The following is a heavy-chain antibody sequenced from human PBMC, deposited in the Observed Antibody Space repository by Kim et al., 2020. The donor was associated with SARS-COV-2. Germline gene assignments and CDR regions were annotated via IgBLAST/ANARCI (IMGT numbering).Heavy chain of an antibody. CDR1: GLTFSRCS. V-gene: IGHV3-48*01. Sequence: GGSLRLSCAASGLTFSRCSLNWVRQAPGKGLESLSYICSSSDTVYYADSVKGRFTISRDNAKNSLFLQMDSLRAEDTAVYYCASWAGSCSGGTCFTGPFDYCGQRALVTVSS. CDR2: ICSSSDTV. D-gene: IGHD2-15*01. J-gene: IGHJ4*01. CDR3: ASWAGSCSGGTCFTGPFDY.